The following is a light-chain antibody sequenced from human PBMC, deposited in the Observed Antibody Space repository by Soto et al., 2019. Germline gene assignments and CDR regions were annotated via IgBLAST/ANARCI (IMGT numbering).Light chain of an antibody. V-gene: IGLV2-14*01. CDR1: SSEVGGYTY. Sequence: QSALTQPASVSGSPRPSITISCTGASSEVGGYTYVSWYQQHPGQAPKLMIYEVNNRPSGVSNRFSGSKSGNTASLTISGLQAEDEADYYCSSYTSSSTLYVFGTGTKVTVL. CDR3: SSYTSSSTLYV. J-gene: IGLJ1*01. CDR2: EVN.